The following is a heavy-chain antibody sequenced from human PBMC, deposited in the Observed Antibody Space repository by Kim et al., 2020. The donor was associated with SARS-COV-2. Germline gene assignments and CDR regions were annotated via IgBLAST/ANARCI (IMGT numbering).Heavy chain of an antibody. Sequence: SETLSLTCTVSGGSISSGGYYWSWIRQHPGKGLEWIGYIYYSGSTYYNPSLKSRVTISVDTSKNQFSLKLSSVTAADTAVYYCARGNWNRNFDYWGQGTLVSVSS. D-gene: IGHD1-20*01. CDR2: IYYSGST. CDR3: ARGNWNRNFDY. J-gene: IGHJ4*02. V-gene: IGHV4-31*03. CDR1: GGSISSGGYY.